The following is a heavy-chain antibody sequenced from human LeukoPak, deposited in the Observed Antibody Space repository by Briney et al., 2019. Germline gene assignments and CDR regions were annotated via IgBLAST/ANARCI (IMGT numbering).Heavy chain of an antibody. CDR2: ISGSGYST. CDR1: GFTFSSYA. CDR3: AKEASVDTAMVTGISDY. D-gene: IGHD5-18*01. Sequence: QPGGSLRLSCAASGFTFSSYAMSWVRQAPGKGLERVSTISGSGYSTYYADSVKGRFTISRDNSKNALHLQMNSLRAEDTAVYYCAKEASVDTAMVTGISDYWGQGTLVTVSS. J-gene: IGHJ4*02. V-gene: IGHV3-23*01.